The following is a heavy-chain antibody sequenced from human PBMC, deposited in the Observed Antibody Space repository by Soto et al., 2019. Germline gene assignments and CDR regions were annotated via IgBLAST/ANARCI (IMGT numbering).Heavy chain of an antibody. CDR3: TRHTGYDSSLDY. V-gene: IGHV5-10-1*01. CDR1: GNTFTGHW. J-gene: IGHJ4*02. D-gene: IGHD5-12*01. CDR2: IDPSDSYT. Sequence: GESLKISCRGSGNTFTGHWISWVRQMPGKGLEWMGRIDPSDSYTDYSPTVQGHVTMSADKSINTAYLQWSSLQASDTAVYYCTRHTGYDSSLDYWGQGTLVTVSS.